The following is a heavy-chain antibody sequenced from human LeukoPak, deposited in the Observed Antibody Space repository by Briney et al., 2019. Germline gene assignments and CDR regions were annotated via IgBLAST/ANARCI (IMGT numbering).Heavy chain of an antibody. CDR3: ARPEAQYSSGLDGFDI. Sequence: GGSLRLSCAASGFTFSTYWMHWVRQAPGKGLVWVSRINSDGSRTTYADSVKGRFTISRDNAKNTLYLQMNSLRTEDTAVYYCARPEAQYSSGLDGFDIWGQGTMVTVSS. CDR2: INSDGSRT. CDR1: GFTFSTYW. D-gene: IGHD6-19*01. J-gene: IGHJ3*02. V-gene: IGHV3-74*01.